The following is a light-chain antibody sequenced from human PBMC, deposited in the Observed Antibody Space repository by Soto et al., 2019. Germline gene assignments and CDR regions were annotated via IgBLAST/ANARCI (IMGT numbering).Light chain of an antibody. CDR2: GAS. Sequence: EVVMTQSPATLSVSPGERVTLSCRASQSVRSNLAWYQQKPGQSPRLLIYGASTRATGIPARFSGSGSGTEFTLTISSLQPEDFATYYCQQSYSTPPTFGQGTKVEIK. V-gene: IGKV3-15*01. CDR1: QSVRSN. J-gene: IGKJ1*01. CDR3: QQSYSTPPT.